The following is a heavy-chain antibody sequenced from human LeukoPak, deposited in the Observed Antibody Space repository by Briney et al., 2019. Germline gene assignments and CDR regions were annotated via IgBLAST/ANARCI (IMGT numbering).Heavy chain of an antibody. CDR2: ISSSSSTI. CDR3: AREYSSSSGRAFDI. V-gene: IGHV3-48*01. Sequence: GGSLRLSCAASGFTFSSYTMNWVRQAPGKGLEWVSYISSSSSTIYYADSVKGRFTISRDNAKNSLYLQMNSLRAEDTAVYYCAREYSSSSGRAFDIWGQGTMVTVSS. CDR1: GFTFSSYT. J-gene: IGHJ3*02. D-gene: IGHD6-6*01.